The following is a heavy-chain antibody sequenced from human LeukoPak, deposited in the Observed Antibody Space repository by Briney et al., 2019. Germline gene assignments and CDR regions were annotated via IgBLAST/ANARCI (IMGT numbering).Heavy chain of an antibody. J-gene: IGHJ4*02. D-gene: IGHD6-25*01. CDR2: IYYSGST. V-gene: IGHV4-59*01. Sequence: SETLSLTCTVSGGSNSSYYWSWIRQPPGKGLDWIGYIYYSGSTNYNPSLKSRVTISVDTSKNQFSLKLSSVTAADTAVYYCARVNSSGGYFDYWGQGTLVTVSS. CDR3: ARVNSSGGYFDY. CDR1: GGSNSSYY.